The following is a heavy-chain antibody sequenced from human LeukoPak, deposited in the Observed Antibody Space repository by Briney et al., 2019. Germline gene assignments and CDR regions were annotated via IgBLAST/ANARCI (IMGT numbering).Heavy chain of an antibody. CDR2: IIPIFGTA. CDR1: GGTFSSYA. D-gene: IGHD6-13*01. CDR3: ASSKYSSSWYRPGFDY. Sequence: SVKASCKASGGTFSSYAISWVRQAPGQGLEWMGGIIPIFGTANYAQKFQGRVTITTDESTSTAYMELSSLRSEDTAVYYCASSKYSSSWYRPGFDYWGQGTLVTVSS. J-gene: IGHJ4*02. V-gene: IGHV1-69*05.